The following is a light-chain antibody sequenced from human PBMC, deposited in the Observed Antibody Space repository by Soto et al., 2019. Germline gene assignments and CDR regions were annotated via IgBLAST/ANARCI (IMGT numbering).Light chain of an antibody. Sequence: QSVLTQPASVSGSPGQSITTSCTGTTSDVWVSWYQQHPGKAPKLIIYEGSKRPSGISNRFSGSRSGNTASLTISGLQAEDEADFYCCSYASSGTYVFGTGTRSPS. J-gene: IGLJ1*01. CDR3: CSYASSGTYV. CDR2: EGS. V-gene: IGLV2-23*01. CDR1: TSDVW.